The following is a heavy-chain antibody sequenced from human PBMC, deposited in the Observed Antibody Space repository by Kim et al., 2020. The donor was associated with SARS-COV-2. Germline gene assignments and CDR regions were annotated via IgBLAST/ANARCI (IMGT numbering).Heavy chain of an antibody. CDR3: AKSRSTQRADKNFDY. V-gene: IGHV3-23*01. Sequence: ADPVKGRLAISRDKSKNTVFLQMNSLRAEDTAVYYCAKSRSTQRADKNFDYWGQGTLVTVSS. J-gene: IGHJ4*02.